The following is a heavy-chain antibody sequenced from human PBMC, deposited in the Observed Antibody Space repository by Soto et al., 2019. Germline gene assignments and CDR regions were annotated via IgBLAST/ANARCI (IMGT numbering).Heavy chain of an antibody. Sequence: SVKVSCKASGYTFTSYYMHWVRQAPGQGLEWMGIINPSGGSTSYAQKFQGRVTMTRDTSTSTVYMELSSLRSEDTAVYYCARGGRDYGDLSYYYYCMDVRGQGTTVTVS. CDR2: INPSGGST. CDR3: ARGGRDYGDLSYYYYCMDV. J-gene: IGHJ6*02. D-gene: IGHD4-17*01. CDR1: GYTFTSYY. V-gene: IGHV1-46*01.